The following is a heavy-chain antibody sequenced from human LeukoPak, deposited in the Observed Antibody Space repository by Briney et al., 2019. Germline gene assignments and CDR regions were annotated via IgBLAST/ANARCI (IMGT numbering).Heavy chain of an antibody. CDR2: IWYDGTNK. CDR3: ARGHPGKFDY. V-gene: IGHV3-33*01. CDR1: GFTFSSYY. D-gene: IGHD1-14*01. Sequence: GWSLRLSCAASGFTFSSYYMHWVRQAPGKGLEWVAVIWYDGTNKYYADSVKGRFTISRDTSKNTLFLQMDSLRAEDTAVYYCARGHPGKFDYWGQGTLVTVSS. J-gene: IGHJ4*02.